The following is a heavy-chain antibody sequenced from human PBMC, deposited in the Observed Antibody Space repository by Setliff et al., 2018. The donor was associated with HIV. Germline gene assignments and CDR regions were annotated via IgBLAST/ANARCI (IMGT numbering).Heavy chain of an antibody. J-gene: IGHJ6*03. CDR2: IYTSGST. V-gene: IGHV4-4*07. D-gene: IGHD3-10*01. Sequence: SETLSLTCTVSGGSFSDYYRSWIRQPPGKGLEWIGRIYTSGSTNYNPSLKSRVTISVDTSKNQFSLKLSSVTAADTAVYYCARDRRITMVRGVMNYYYMDVWGKGTTVTVSS. CDR1: GGSFSDYY. CDR3: ARDRRITMVRGVMNYYYMDV.